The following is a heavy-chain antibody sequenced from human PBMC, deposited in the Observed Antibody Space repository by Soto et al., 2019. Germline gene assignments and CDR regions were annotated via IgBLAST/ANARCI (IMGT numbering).Heavy chain of an antibody. CDR1: GVSISSGNW. V-gene: IGHV4-4*02. CDR2: IFHDGNA. D-gene: IGHD2-8*01. Sequence: SETLSLTCAVSGVSISSGNWWTWVRQTPQRGLEYIGEIFHDGNANYYPSFERRVAISVDTSKNQFSMKLTSVTAAETAIYFCARLVYDTSLNYMYFEFWGQGAMVTVSS. J-gene: IGHJ4*02. CDR3: ARLVYDTSLNYMYFEF.